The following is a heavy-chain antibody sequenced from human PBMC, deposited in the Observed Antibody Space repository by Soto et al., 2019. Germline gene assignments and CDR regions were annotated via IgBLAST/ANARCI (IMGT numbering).Heavy chain of an antibody. J-gene: IGHJ4*02. Sequence: PGGSLRLSCAASGFTFSSYAMSWVRQAPGKGLEWVSAISGSGGSTYYADSVKGRFTISRDNSKNTLYLQMNSLRAEDTAVYYCARHARVAVAGSGYFDYWGQGTRVTV. CDR3: ARHARVAVAGSGYFDY. V-gene: IGHV3-23*01. CDR2: ISGSGGST. D-gene: IGHD6-19*01. CDR1: GFTFSSYA.